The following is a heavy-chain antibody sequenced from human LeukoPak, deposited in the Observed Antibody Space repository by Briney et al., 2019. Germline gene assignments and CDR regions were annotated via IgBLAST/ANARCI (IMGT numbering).Heavy chain of an antibody. CDR2: IYYSGST. Sequence: PSETLSLTCTVSGGSISRYYWSWIRQPPGKGLEWIGYIYYSGSTNYNPSLKSRVTISVDTSKNQFSLKVSSVTAADTAVYYCARAAGTYYYDTSGYYRPDHYFDYWGQGTLVTVSS. D-gene: IGHD3-22*01. CDR1: GGSISRYY. CDR3: ARAAGTYYYDTSGYYRPDHYFDY. J-gene: IGHJ4*02. V-gene: IGHV4-59*01.